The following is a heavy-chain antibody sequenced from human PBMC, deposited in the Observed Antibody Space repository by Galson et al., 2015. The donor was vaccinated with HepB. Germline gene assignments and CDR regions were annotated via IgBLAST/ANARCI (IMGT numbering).Heavy chain of an antibody. J-gene: IGHJ6*03. CDR1: GYPLPELS. V-gene: IGHV1-24*01. D-gene: IGHD6-6*01. CDR3: ATAHYEYSSSGFYYYYYMDV. CDR2: FDPEDCET. Sequence: KVSCKVSGYPLPELSMHWVRPAPGKGLEWMGGFDPEDCETIYAQKFQGRVTMTEDTSTDTAYMELSSLRSQDTAVYYCATAHYEYSSSGFYYYYYMDVWGKGTTVTVSS.